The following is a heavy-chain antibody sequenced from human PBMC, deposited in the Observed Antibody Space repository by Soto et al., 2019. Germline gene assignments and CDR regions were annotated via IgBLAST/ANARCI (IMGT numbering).Heavy chain of an antibody. D-gene: IGHD6-13*01. CDR3: ADRAYSSSWYGYNWFDP. CDR2: IYWDDDK. CDR1: GFSLSTSGVG. Sequence: ESGPTLVNPTQTLTLTCTFSGFSLSTSGVGVGWIRQPPGKALEWLALIYWDDDKRYSPSLKSRLTITKDTSKNQVVLTMTNMDPVDTATYSCADRAYSSSWYGYNWFDPWGQGTLVTVSS. V-gene: IGHV2-5*02. J-gene: IGHJ5*02.